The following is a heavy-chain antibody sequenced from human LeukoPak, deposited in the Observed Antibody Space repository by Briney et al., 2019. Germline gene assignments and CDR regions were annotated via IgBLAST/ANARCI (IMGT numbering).Heavy chain of an antibody. J-gene: IGHJ5*02. Sequence: GGSLRLSCAASGFTFSTYAMHWVRQAPGKGLEYVSAXTGNGDTTSYANSVRGRFTISRDNSRNTLYLQMGSLRAEDMAVYYCASIGGDCFIAGCVFDPWGQGTLVTVSS. CDR3: ASIGGDCFIAGCVFDP. D-gene: IGHD3-16*01. CDR1: GFTFSTYA. V-gene: IGHV3-64*01. CDR2: XTGNGDTT.